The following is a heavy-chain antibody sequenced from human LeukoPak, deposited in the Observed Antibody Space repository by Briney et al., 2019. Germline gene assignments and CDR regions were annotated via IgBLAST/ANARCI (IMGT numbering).Heavy chain of an antibody. CDR3: ARRIDILTGFGGEVWLDP. Sequence: SETLSLTCAVYGGSFSGYYWSWIRQPPGKGLEWIGEINHSGSTNYNPPLKSRVTISVDTSKNQFSLKLSSVTAADTAVYYCARRIDILTGFGGEVWLDPWGQGTLVTVSS. CDR1: GGSFSGYY. V-gene: IGHV4-34*01. J-gene: IGHJ5*02. CDR2: INHSGST. D-gene: IGHD3-9*01.